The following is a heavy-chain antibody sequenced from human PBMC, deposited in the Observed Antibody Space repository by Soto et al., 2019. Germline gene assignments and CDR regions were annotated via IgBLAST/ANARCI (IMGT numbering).Heavy chain of an antibody. CDR1: GFTFTTFG. CDR3: AKDLQAYGDYNYYYYGMDG. J-gene: IGHJ6*02. CDR2: ISYDGHNK. Sequence: QVQLVESGGGVVQPGGSLRLSCTASGFTFTTFGIHWVRQAPGKGLEWVALISYDGHNKYYSDSVKGRFTISSDNYKNTLSLQMNSLRAEDTAVYYCAKDLQAYGDYNYYYYGMDGWGQGTTVSVSS. V-gene: IGHV3-30*18. D-gene: IGHD4-17*01.